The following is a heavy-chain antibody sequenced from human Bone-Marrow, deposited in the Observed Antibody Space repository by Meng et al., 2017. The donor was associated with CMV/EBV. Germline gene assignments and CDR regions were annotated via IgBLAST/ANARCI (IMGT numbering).Heavy chain of an antibody. CDR3: ARVLSGRKGYYYYYGMDV. J-gene: IGHJ6*02. Sequence: ASVKVSCKASGYTFTGYYMHWVRQAPGQGLEWMGWISAYNGNTNYAQKLQGRVTMTTDTSTSTAYMELRSLRSDDTAVYYCARVLSGRKGYYYYYGMDVWGQGTTVTVSS. CDR2: ISAYNGNT. CDR1: GYTFTGYY. D-gene: IGHD2-15*01. V-gene: IGHV1-18*04.